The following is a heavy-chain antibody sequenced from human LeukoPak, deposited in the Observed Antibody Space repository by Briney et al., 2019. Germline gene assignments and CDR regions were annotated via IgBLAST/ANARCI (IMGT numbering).Heavy chain of an antibody. Sequence: GGSLRLSCAASGLSFSSSWMNWVRQAPGKGLEWVATIIQAGTEKYYVDSVKGRFTISRDTSKNTLYLQMNSLSAEDTAVYYCARDPRGPIEYDHSGRDSFDYWGQGTLVTVSS. D-gene: IGHD3-22*01. CDR2: IIQAGTEK. CDR1: GLSFSSSW. CDR3: ARDPRGPIEYDHSGRDSFDY. J-gene: IGHJ4*02. V-gene: IGHV3-7*01.